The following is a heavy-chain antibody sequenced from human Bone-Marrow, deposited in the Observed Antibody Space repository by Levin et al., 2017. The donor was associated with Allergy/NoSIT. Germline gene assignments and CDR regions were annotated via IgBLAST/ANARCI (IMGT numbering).Heavy chain of an antibody. V-gene: IGHV1-69*06. CDR1: GGTFSSYA. D-gene: IGHD1-20*01. CDR3: ASGANWNPNAFDI. CDR2: IIPIFGTA. Sequence: KISCKASGGTFSSYAISWVRQAPGQGLEWMGGIIPIFGTANYAQKFQGRVTITADKSTSTAYMELSSLRSEDTAVYYCASGANWNPNAFDIWGQGTMVTVSS. J-gene: IGHJ3*02.